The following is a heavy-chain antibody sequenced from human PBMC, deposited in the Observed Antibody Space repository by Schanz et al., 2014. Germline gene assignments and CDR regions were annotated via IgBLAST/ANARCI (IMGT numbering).Heavy chain of an antibody. V-gene: IGHV1-18*01. CDR3: VRVPSRDVSFDL. J-gene: IGHJ2*01. CDR1: GYTFTAYG. Sequence: VQSVHSGTEVQKLGASVKVSCQTSGYTFTAYGINWVRQAPGQGLEWMGWISAYTNNTNYAQKVQGRVTMTTDTSTGTAYMELRSLRSDDTAVYYCVRVPSRDVSFDLWGRGTLVTVSS. D-gene: IGHD3-16*01. CDR2: ISAYTNNT.